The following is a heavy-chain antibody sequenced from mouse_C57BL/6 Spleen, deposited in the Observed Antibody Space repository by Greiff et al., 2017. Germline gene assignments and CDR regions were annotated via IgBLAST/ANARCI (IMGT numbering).Heavy chain of an antibody. V-gene: IGHV7-1*01. Sequence: EVQRVESGGGLVQSGRSLRLSCATSGFTFSDFYMEWVRQAPGKGLEWIAASRNKANDYTTEYSESVKGRFIVSRDTSQSILYLQMNALRAEDTAIYYCARDDGYYYAMDYWGQGTSVTVSS. CDR1: GFTFSDFY. J-gene: IGHJ4*01. D-gene: IGHD2-2*01. CDR3: ARDDGYYYAMDY. CDR2: SRNKANDYTT.